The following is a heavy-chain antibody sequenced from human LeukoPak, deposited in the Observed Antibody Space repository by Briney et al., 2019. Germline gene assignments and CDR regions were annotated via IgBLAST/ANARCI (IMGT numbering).Heavy chain of an antibody. CDR1: GFTVSSNY. Sequence: GGSLRLSCAASGFTVSSNYMSWVRQAPGKGLEWVSVIYSGGSTYYADSVKGRFTISRVNSKNTLYLQMNSLRAEDTAVYYCAKDGPGTYYYDSSGYPWGQGTLVTVSS. CDR3: AKDGPGTYYYDSSGYP. V-gene: IGHV3-53*01. D-gene: IGHD3-22*01. J-gene: IGHJ4*02. CDR2: IYSGGST.